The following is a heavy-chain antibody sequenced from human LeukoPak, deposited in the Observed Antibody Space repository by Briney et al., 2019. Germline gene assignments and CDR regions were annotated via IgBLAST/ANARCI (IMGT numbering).Heavy chain of an antibody. D-gene: IGHD2-15*01. Sequence: RSEGSLRLSCAASGFTFSSYGMHWVRQAPGKGLEWVAVIWYDGSNKYYADSVKGRFTISRDNSKNTLYLQMNSLRAEDTAVYYCARDTQYALFDYWGQGTLVTVSS. V-gene: IGHV3-33*01. J-gene: IGHJ4*02. CDR2: IWYDGSNK. CDR3: ARDTQYALFDY. CDR1: GFTFSSYG.